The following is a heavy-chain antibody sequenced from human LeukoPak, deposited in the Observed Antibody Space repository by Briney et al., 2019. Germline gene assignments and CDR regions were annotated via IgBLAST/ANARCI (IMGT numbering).Heavy chain of an antibody. Sequence: TGGSLRLSCAASGFSFSTSTMNWVRQAPGKGLEWVSSISSSNDYIYYADSVKGRFTISRDNATNSLYLQMKSLRAEDTAVYYCVRFPKSVGFPNWFDPWGQGTLGPV. J-gene: IGHJ5*02. CDR3: VRFPKSVGFPNWFDP. D-gene: IGHD5-12*01. CDR2: ISSSNDYI. CDR1: GFSFSTST. V-gene: IGHV3-21*01.